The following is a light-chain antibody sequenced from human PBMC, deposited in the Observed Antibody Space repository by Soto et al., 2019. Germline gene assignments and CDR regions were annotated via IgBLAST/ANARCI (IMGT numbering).Light chain of an antibody. CDR1: QSVSSN. V-gene: IGKV3-15*01. Sequence: EIMMTQSPGTLSASRGERATLSCRASQSVSSNLAWYQQKPGQAPRLLIYAVSTRATGIPARFSGSGSGTEFTLTISSLQSEDFAVYYCQQYNKWPLTFGQGTKVEIK. CDR3: QQYNKWPLT. J-gene: IGKJ1*01. CDR2: AVS.